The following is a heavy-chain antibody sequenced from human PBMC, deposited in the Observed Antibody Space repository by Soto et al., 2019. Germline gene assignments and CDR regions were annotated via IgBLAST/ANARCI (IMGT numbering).Heavy chain of an antibody. CDR2: IYYSGST. Sequence: SETLSLTCTVSGGSVSSGSYYWSWIRQPPGKGLEWIGYIYYSGSTNYNPSLKSRVTISVDTSKNQFSLKLSSVTAADTAVYFCARLGFIAARRPGLHGMDVWGQGPTVTVSS. CDR1: GGSVSSGSYY. CDR3: ARLGFIAARRPGLHGMDV. D-gene: IGHD6-6*01. J-gene: IGHJ6*02. V-gene: IGHV4-61*01.